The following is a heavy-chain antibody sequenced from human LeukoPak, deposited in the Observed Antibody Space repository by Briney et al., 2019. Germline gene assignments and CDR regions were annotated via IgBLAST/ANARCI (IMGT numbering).Heavy chain of an antibody. V-gene: IGHV1-18*01. D-gene: IGHD2-21*02. CDR1: GYTFTSYG. Sequence: GASVKVSCKASGYTFTSYGISWVRQAPGQGLEWMGWISAYNGNTNYAQKLQGRVTMTTDTSTSTAYTELRSLRSDDTAVYYYARGAYCGGDCYSYYFDYWGQGTLVTVSS. CDR3: ARGAYCGGDCYSYYFDY. CDR2: ISAYNGNT. J-gene: IGHJ4*02.